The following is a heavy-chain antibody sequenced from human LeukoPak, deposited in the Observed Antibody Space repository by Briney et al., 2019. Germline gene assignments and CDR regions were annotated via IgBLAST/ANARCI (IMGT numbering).Heavy chain of an antibody. V-gene: IGHV3-30*02. D-gene: IGHD3-10*01. Sequence: PGGSLRLSCAASGFTFSSYAMSWVRQAPGQGLEWVALIRYEGSKQYYADSVKGRFTISRDNSKNTVFLHINSLRPEDTAVYYCAKDLTPYYFYGSGTFNYWGQGTLVTVSS. CDR2: IRYEGSKQ. CDR1: GFTFSSYA. CDR3: AKDLTPYYFYGSGTFNY. J-gene: IGHJ4*02.